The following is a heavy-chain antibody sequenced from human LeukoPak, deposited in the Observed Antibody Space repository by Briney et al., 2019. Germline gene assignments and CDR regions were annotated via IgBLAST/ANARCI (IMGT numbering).Heavy chain of an antibody. V-gene: IGHV1-8*01. CDR1: GYTFTSYD. CDR2: MNPNSGNT. Sequence: ASVKVSCKASGYTFTSYDINWVRQATGQGLEWMGWMNPNSGNTGYAQKFQGRVTMTRNTSISTAYMELSSLRSGDTAVYYCARADCSSTSCYGRRYYYYGMDVWGQGTTVTVSS. CDR3: ARADCSSTSCYGRRYYYYGMDV. D-gene: IGHD2-2*01. J-gene: IGHJ6*02.